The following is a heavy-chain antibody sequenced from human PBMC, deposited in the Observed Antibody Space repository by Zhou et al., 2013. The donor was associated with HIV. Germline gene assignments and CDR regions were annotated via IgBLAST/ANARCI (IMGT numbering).Heavy chain of an antibody. CDR3: MRRGLCAHCDEFTFQH. Sequence: QVQLVQSGTVMKKPGSSVKISCEASGYTFINYFIHWVRHVPGKGFEWMGWINPYAGAVNYAWNFQGRVTLTRKSFDTDTGTAYMELSGLTSADTAVYYCMRRGLCAHCDEFTFQHWGQGTLVIVSS. J-gene: IGHJ1*01. D-gene: IGHD2-21*01. V-gene: IGHV1-2*02. CDR1: GYTFINYF. CDR2: INPYAGAV.